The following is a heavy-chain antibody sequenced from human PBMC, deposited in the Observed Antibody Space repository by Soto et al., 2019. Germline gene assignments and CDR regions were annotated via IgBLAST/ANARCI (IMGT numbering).Heavy chain of an antibody. CDR2: IKSDGSST. Sequence: EVQLVESGGGLVQPGGSLRLSCAASGFTFSDYWKHWVRQAPGEGLVWVSRIKSDGSSTSYADSVKGRFIISRDNAKNTLYLQMNSLRADDTAVYYCARLAAYYSDYWGLGTMVTVSS. V-gene: IGHV3-74*01. J-gene: IGHJ4*02. CDR1: GFTFSDYW. D-gene: IGHD2-21*01. CDR3: ARLAAYYSDY.